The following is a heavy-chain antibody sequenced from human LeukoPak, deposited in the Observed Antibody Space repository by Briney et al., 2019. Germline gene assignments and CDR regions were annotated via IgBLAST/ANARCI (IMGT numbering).Heavy chain of an antibody. CDR2: IYYSGST. V-gene: IGHV4-59*08. D-gene: IGHD3-3*01. CDR1: GGSISSYY. CDR3: ARAHYDFWSGSTFDY. Sequence: PSETLSLTCTVSGGSISSYYWSWIRQPPGKGLEWIGYIYYSGSTNYNPSLKSRVTISVDTSKNQFSLKLSSVTAADTAVYYCARAHYDFWSGSTFDYWGQGTLVTVSS. J-gene: IGHJ4*02.